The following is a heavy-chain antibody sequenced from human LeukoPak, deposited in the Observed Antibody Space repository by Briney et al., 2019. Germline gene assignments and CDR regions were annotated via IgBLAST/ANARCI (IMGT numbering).Heavy chain of an antibody. CDR2: ISSRSSYI. D-gene: IGHD4-11*01. Sequence: GGSLRLSCAASGFTFSSYSMNWVRQAPGKGLEWVSSISSRSSYIYYADSVKGRFTISRDNAKNSLYLQMNSLRAEDTAVYYCARTVYYYYYYMDVWGKGTTVTVSS. CDR1: GFTFSSYS. V-gene: IGHV3-21*01. J-gene: IGHJ6*03. CDR3: ARTVYYYYYYMDV.